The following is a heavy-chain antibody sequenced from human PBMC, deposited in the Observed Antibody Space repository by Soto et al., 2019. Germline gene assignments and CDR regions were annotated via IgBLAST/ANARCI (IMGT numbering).Heavy chain of an antibody. Sequence: QVQLVQSGAEMKKPGASVKVSCEASGYTFTAYYIHWVRQAPGQGLEWMGWINRNGGGTKYAQKVQGRVTMTRDTSINTAYMELTRLTSDDTAVYYCARAVHTMIQGVRFRVDQWGQGTLDTVSS. D-gene: IGHD3-10*01. CDR1: GYTFTAYY. CDR3: ARAVHTMIQGVRFRVDQ. CDR2: INRNGGGT. V-gene: IGHV1-2*02. J-gene: IGHJ4*02.